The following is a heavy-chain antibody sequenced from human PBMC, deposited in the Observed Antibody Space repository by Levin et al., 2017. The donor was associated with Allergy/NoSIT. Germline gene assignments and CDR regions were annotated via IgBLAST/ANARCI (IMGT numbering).Heavy chain of an antibody. CDR3: ARDLFAGSFKGWFDP. CDR1: GFTFSSYW. V-gene: IGHV3-7*01. CDR2: IKQDGSEK. D-gene: IGHD2-21*01. Sequence: PGESLKISCAASGFTFSSYWMSWVRQAPGKGLEWVANIKQDGSEKYYVDSVKGRFTISRDNAKNSLYLQMNSLRAEDTAVYYCARDLFAGSFKGWFDPWGQGTLVTVSS. J-gene: IGHJ5*02.